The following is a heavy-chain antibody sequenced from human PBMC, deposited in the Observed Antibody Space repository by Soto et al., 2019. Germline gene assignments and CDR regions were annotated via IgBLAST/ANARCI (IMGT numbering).Heavy chain of an antibody. CDR3: AKDMKWGGMTTIHYFDS. V-gene: IGHV3-48*01. D-gene: IGHD4-17*01. CDR2: ITSGSSGTI. CDR1: GFSFSNFG. Sequence: GGSLRLSCATSGFSFSNFGMTWVRRAPGKGLESVSHITSGSSGTIYYADSVKGRFTVSRDNAKNSLYLQMNSLRPEDTALYYCAKDMKWGGMTTIHYFDSWGQGTLVTVSS. J-gene: IGHJ4*02.